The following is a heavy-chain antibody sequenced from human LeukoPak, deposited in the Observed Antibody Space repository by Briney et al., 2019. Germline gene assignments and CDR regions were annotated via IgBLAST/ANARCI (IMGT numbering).Heavy chain of an antibody. CDR3: ARVEGYDFWSGYITQNDAFDV. V-gene: IGHV3-11*01. J-gene: IGHJ3*01. Sequence: PGGSLRLSCAASGFTFSDYYMSWIRQAPGKGLEWVSYISSSGSTIYYADSVKGRFTISRDNAKNSLYLQMNSLRAEDTAVYYCARVEGYDFWSGYITQNDAFDVWGQGTMVTVSS. CDR1: GFTFSDYY. CDR2: ISSSGSTI. D-gene: IGHD3-3*01.